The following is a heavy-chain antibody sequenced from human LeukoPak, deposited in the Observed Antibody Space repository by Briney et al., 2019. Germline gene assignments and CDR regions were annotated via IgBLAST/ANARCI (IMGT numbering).Heavy chain of an antibody. CDR2: ISGSGGST. Sequence: PGGSLRLSCAASRFTFSSYAMSWVRQAPGKGLEWVSAISGSGGSTYYADSVKGRFTISRDNSKNTLYLQMNSLRGEDTAVYYCAKGGLNDFWIGYTYWGQGTLVTVSS. J-gene: IGHJ4*02. D-gene: IGHD3-3*01. CDR3: AKGGLNDFWIGYTY. CDR1: RFTFSSYA. V-gene: IGHV3-23*01.